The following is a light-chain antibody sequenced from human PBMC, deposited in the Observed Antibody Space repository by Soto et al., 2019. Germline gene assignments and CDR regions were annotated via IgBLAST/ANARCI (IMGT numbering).Light chain of an antibody. J-gene: IGKJ4*01. Sequence: EIVLTQSPATLSLSPGERATLSCRASQSVRSSHLAWYQQKPGQAPRLLIYGASSRATGIPDRFSGSGSGTDFTLTISRLEPEDFAVYYCQQYSSSPLTFGGGTKVDI. V-gene: IGKV3-20*01. CDR1: QSVRSSH. CDR3: QQYSSSPLT. CDR2: GAS.